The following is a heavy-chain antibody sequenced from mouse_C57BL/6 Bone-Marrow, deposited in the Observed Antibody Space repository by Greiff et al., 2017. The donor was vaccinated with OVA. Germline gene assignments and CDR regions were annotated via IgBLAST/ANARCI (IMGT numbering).Heavy chain of an antibody. CDR3: ARHEGGVYYDFSFDY. J-gene: IGHJ2*01. CDR1: GYTFTEYT. Sequence: VKLMESGAELVKPGASVKLSCKASGYTFTEYTIHWVKQRSGQGLEWIGWFYPGSGSIKYNEKFKDKATLTADKSSSTVYMELSRLTSEDSAVYFCARHEGGVYYDFSFDYWGQGTTLTVSS. V-gene: IGHV1-62-2*01. D-gene: IGHD2-4*01. CDR2: FYPGSGSI.